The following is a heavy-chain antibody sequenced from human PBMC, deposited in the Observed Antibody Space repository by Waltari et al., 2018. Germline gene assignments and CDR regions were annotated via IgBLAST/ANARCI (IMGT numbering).Heavy chain of an antibody. CDR1: GFAVSSSY. V-gene: IGHV3-53*01. CDR3: AKDRSYGHSLAN. Sequence: EVLLMESGGGLLHRGGSLRLSCASSGFAVSSSYMNWVRQAPGRGLEWVSGIHAGGNTYYADSVQGRFTISRDNSKNTLYLQMNSLRAEDTAVYYCAKDRSYGHSLANWGQGTLVTVSS. D-gene: IGHD4-17*01. J-gene: IGHJ4*02. CDR2: IHAGGNT.